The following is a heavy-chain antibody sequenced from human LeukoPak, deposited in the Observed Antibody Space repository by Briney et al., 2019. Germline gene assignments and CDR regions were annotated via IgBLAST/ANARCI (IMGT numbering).Heavy chain of an antibody. CDR3: AKDFNAYYDSSGSPDY. D-gene: IGHD3-22*01. J-gene: IGHJ4*02. CDR1: GFTFSSYG. Sequence: GGSLRLSCAASGFTFSSYGMHWVRQAPGKGLEWVAVIWYDGSNKYYADSVKGRFTISRDNYKNTLYLQMNSLRAVDTAVYYCAKDFNAYYDSSGSPDYWGQGTLVTVSS. V-gene: IGHV3-33*06. CDR2: IWYDGSNK.